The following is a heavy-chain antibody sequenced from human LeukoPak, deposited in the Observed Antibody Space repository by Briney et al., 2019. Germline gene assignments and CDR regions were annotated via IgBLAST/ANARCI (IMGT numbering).Heavy chain of an antibody. CDR3: AKVRGVMIY. V-gene: IGHV4-34*01. Sequence: SETLSLTCAVYGGSFSGYYWSWIRQPPGKGLEWIGEINHSGSTNYNPSLTSRVTISVDTSKNQFSLTLSSVTAADTAVYYCAKVRGVMIYWGQGTLVTVSS. CDR1: GGSFSGYY. CDR2: INHSGST. D-gene: IGHD3-10*01. J-gene: IGHJ4*02.